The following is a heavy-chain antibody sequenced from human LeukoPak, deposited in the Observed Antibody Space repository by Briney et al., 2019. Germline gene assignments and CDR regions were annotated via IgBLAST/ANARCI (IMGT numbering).Heavy chain of an antibody. Sequence: GGSLRLSCAASGFTFDDYAMHWVRQAPGKGLEWVSLISWDGGSTYYADSVKGRFTISRDNSKNSLYLQMNSLRAGDTALYYCAKEDYYDSSGNLDYWGQGTLVTVSS. CDR2: ISWDGGST. D-gene: IGHD3-22*01. V-gene: IGHV3-43D*04. J-gene: IGHJ4*02. CDR1: GFTFDDYA. CDR3: AKEDYYDSSGNLDY.